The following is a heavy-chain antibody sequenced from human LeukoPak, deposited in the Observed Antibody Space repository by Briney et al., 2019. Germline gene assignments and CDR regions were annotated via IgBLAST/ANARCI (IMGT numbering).Heavy chain of an antibody. CDR1: GFTVSSNY. Sequence: QPGGSLRLSCAASGFTVSSNYMSWVRQAPGRGLEWVSVLYSGGGAFYSDSVKGRFTISRDNSKNTLNLQMNSLRAEDTAVYYCAKDLGGSSWYPNDYWGQGTLVTVSS. J-gene: IGHJ4*02. CDR3: AKDLGGSSWYPNDY. V-gene: IGHV3-66*01. CDR2: LYSGGGA. D-gene: IGHD6-13*01.